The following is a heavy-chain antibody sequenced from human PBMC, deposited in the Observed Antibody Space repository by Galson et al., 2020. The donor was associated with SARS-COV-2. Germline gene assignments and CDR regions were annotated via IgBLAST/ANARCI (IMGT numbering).Heavy chain of an antibody. Sequence: SETLSLTCTVSGDSINNDYWSWVRQPPGKGLEWIGYIFYNGNTNYNPSLTGRVTMSIDTAKNQFSLKAASLTAADSAVYYCARAIDYGGTVRFDLWGQGILVTVSS. D-gene: IGHD4-17*01. V-gene: IGHV4-59*01. CDR2: IFYNGNT. CDR3: ARAIDYGGTVRFDL. J-gene: IGHJ4*02. CDR1: GDSINNDY.